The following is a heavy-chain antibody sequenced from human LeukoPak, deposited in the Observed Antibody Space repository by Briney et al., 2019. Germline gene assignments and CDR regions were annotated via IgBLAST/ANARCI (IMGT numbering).Heavy chain of an antibody. CDR2: IFPGDSDT. J-gene: IGHJ4*02. CDR1: GYTLTSYW. D-gene: IGHD1-20*01. V-gene: IGHV5-51*01. CDR3: ARLRDNWEDY. Sequence: GESLKISCKGSGYTLTSYWIVWVRQMPGKGPEWMGMIFPGDSDTKYSPSFEGQITISADKSISSAYLQWGSLKASDTAIYYCARLRDNWEDYWGQGTLVTVSS.